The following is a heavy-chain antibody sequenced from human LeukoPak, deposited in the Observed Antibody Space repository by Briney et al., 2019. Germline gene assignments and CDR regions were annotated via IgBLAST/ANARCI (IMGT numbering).Heavy chain of an antibody. CDR3: ARGSTVTTSYYYYMDV. D-gene: IGHD4-11*01. V-gene: IGHV3-48*01. CDR2: ISSSSSTI. CDR1: GFTFSSYS. J-gene: IGHJ6*03. Sequence: GGSLRLSCAASGFTFSSYSMNWVRQAPGKGLEWVSYISSSSSTIYYADSVKGRFTISRDNAKNSLYLQMNSLRAEDTAVYYCARGSTVTTSYYYYMDVWGKGTTVTVS.